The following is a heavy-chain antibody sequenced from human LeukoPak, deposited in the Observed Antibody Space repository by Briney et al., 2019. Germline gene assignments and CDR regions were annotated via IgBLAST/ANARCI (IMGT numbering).Heavy chain of an antibody. J-gene: IGHJ4*02. D-gene: IGHD5-12*01. Sequence: SVKVSCKASGGTFSSHAISWVRQTPGQGLEWVGGIIPIFGTTNYAQKFQGRVTITTDESTSTGYMELRSLRSDDTAVYYCARGDSGYDYGFDNWGQGTLDTVSS. CDR2: IIPIFGTT. V-gene: IGHV1-69*05. CDR3: ARGDSGYDYGFDN. CDR1: GGTFSSHA.